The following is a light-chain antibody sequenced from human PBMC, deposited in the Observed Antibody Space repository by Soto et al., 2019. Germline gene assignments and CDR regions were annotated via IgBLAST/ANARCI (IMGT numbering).Light chain of an antibody. J-gene: IGLJ3*02. Sequence: QSALTQPRSVSGSPGQSVTISCTGTSSDVGGYNYVSWYQQHPGKAPKLIIYDVSKRPSGVLDRFSGSKSGNTASLTISGLQAEDEADYYCCSSAGTYTSVFGGGTKLTVL. CDR1: SSDVGGYNY. CDR3: CSSAGTYTSV. V-gene: IGLV2-11*01. CDR2: DVS.